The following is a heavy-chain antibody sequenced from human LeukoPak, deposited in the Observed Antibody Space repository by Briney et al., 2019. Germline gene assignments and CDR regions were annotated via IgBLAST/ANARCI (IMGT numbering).Heavy chain of an antibody. CDR2: IIPILGIA. CDR1: GGTFSSYV. CDR3: ARDPRSDHRGVIITPRFDP. D-gene: IGHD3-10*01. J-gene: IGHJ5*02. V-gene: IGHV1-69*04. Sequence: GASVKVSCKASGGTFSSYVISWVRQAPGQGLEWRGRIIPILGIANYAQKFQGRVTITADKSTSTAYMELSSLRSEDTAVYYCARDPRSDHRGVIITPRFDPWGQGTLVTVSS.